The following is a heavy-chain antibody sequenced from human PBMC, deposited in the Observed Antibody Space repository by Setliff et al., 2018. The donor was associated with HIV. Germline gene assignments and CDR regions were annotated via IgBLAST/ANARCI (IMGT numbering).Heavy chain of an antibody. J-gene: IGHJ1*01. CDR2: IYYSGNT. CDR1: GGSIKSSSYY. D-gene: IGHD6-13*01. Sequence: LETLSLTCTVSGGSIKSSSYYWGWIRQPPGKGLEWIGSIYYSGNTYYNPSLKSRVTISVDTSRNQFSLRLSSVTAADTAIYYCARVPTSSWYVTTQRTKEYFQQWGQGTLVTVSS. CDR3: ARVPTSSWYVTTQRTKEYFQQ. V-gene: IGHV4-39*07.